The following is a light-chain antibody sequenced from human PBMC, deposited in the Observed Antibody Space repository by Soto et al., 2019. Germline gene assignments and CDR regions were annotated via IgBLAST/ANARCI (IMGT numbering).Light chain of an antibody. CDR2: AAS. CDR3: QQLNAYPLT. Sequence: DIQLTQSPSLLSASVGDRVTITCRASQAISTYLAWYQQTSGKAPKLLISAASTLQRGVPSRFRGSGSGTQFTLTISSLQPEDFATCYCQQLNAYPLTFGGGTRVELK. CDR1: QAISTY. V-gene: IGKV1-9*01. J-gene: IGKJ4*01.